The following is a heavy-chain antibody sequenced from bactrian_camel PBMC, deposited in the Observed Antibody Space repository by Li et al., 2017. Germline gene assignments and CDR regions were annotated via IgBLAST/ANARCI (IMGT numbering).Heavy chain of an antibody. Sequence: HVQLVESGGGLVQPGGSLRLSCAASGYTVSVNCMGWFRRAPGRLAPGKEREVIAVIDGEGTAAYTDSVKGRFAISRDNAKDTVYLRMDSLQFEDTALYYCAALIPPYGLGIGAYKYWARGPRSPSP. CDR1: GYTVSVNC. V-gene: IGHV3S53*01. D-gene: IGHD5*01. J-gene: IGHJ4*01. CDR2: IDGEGTA.